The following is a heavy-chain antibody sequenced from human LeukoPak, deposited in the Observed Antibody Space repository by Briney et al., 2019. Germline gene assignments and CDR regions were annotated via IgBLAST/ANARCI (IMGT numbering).Heavy chain of an antibody. CDR2: IIPIFGTA. J-gene: IGHJ4*02. Sequence: GASVKVSCKASGGTFSSYAISWVRQAPGQGLEWMGGIIPIFGTANYAQKFQGRVTITADESTSTAYMELSSLRSEDTAVYYCARSIRRYYDSSGYSNDYWGQGTLVTVSS. CDR1: GGTFSSYA. V-gene: IGHV1-69*13. D-gene: IGHD3-22*01. CDR3: ARSIRRYYDSSGYSNDY.